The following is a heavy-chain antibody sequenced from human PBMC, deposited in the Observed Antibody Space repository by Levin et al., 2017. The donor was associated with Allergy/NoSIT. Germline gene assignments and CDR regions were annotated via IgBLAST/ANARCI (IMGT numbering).Heavy chain of an antibody. CDR1: GFTFTSSA. CDR2: IVVGSGNT. V-gene: IGHV1-58*02. CDR3: AAVRLGYCSGGSCSDY. Sequence: ASVKVSCKASGFTFTSSAMQWVRQARGQRLEWIGWIVVGSGNTNYAQKFQERVTITRDMSTSTAYMELSSLRSEDTAVYYCAAVRLGYCSGGSCSDYWGQGTLSPSPQ. J-gene: IGHJ4*02. D-gene: IGHD2-15*01.